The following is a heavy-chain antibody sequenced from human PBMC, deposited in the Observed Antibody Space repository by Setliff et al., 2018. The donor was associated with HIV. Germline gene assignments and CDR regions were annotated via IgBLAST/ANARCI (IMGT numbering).Heavy chain of an antibody. J-gene: IGHJ4*02. CDR3: ARDLYSNYEVFDS. D-gene: IGHD4-4*01. CDR2: ITVGRATYI. CDR1: GFNFSIYS. Sequence: GGSLRLSCAASGFNFSIYSMNWVRQAPGKGLEWVSSITVGRATYIYYVDSVKGRFTISRDNAKNSLSLQMNSLRAEDTAVYYCARDLYSNYEVFDSWGQGTLVTVSS. V-gene: IGHV3-21*04.